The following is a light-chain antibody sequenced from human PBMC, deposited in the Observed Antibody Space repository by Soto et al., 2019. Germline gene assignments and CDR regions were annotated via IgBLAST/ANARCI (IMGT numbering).Light chain of an antibody. CDR2: HAS. CDR3: PQYPRHPCT. Sequence: RARQGMGRSLAWYHHQPGNPPTLLIYHASSLEGGVPSRFRGSGSERDFTLTISSLQPEDVAPYYCPQYPRHPCTFGDRTMV. J-gene: IGKJ4*01. V-gene: IGKV1-5*03. CDR1: QGMGRS.